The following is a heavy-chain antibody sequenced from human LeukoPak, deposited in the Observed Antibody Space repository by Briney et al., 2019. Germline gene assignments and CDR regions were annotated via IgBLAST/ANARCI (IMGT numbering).Heavy chain of an antibody. V-gene: IGHV4-4*09. J-gene: IGHJ3*02. CDR1: GGSISSYY. D-gene: IGHD1-26*01. CDR2: IYTSGST. Sequence: SETLSLTCTVSGGSISSYYWSWIRQPPGKGLEWIGYIYTSGSTNYNPSLKSRVTISVDTSKNQCSLNLSSVTAADTAVYYCARRIVGAKDAFDIWGQGTMVTVSS. CDR3: ARRIVGAKDAFDI.